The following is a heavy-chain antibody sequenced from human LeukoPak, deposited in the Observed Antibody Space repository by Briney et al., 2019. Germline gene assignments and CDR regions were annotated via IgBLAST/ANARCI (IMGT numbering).Heavy chain of an antibody. Sequence: GASVKVSCKASGYTFTGYYMHWVRQAPGQGLEWMGWISAYNGNTNYAQKLQGRVTMTTDTSTSTAYMELSSLRSEDTAVYYCATDRYYYDSSGYSNWGQGTLVTVSS. V-gene: IGHV1-18*04. J-gene: IGHJ4*02. D-gene: IGHD3-22*01. CDR1: GYTFTGYY. CDR2: ISAYNGNT. CDR3: ATDRYYYDSSGYSN.